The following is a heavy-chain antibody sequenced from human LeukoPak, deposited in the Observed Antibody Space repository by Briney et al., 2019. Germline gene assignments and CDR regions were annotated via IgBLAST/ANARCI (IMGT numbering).Heavy chain of an antibody. V-gene: IGHV3-15*07. CDR1: GFTFSNAW. CDR2: IKSKTDGGTT. Sequence: GGSLRLSCAASGFTFSNAWMNWVRQAPGKGLEWVGRIKSKTDGGTTDYAAPVKGRFTISRDDSKNTLYLQMNSLRTEDTAMYYCTTPGGYDFRNFDYWGQGTLVTVSS. D-gene: IGHD5-12*01. CDR3: TTPGGYDFRNFDY. J-gene: IGHJ4*02.